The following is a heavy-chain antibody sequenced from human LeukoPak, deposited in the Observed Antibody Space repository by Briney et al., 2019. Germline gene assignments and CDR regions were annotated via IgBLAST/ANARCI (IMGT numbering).Heavy chain of an antibody. J-gene: IGHJ4*02. CDR1: GYTFTSYF. CDR3: ARDRVDSGYDFDY. V-gene: IGHV1-46*01. Sequence: ASVKVSCKASGYTFTSYFMHWVRRAPGQGLEWMGIINLSGGTTTYAQKFQGRVTMTRDTSTGTVYMELSSLRSEDTAVYYCARDRVDSGYDFDYWGQGTLVTVSS. CDR2: INLSGGTT. D-gene: IGHD5-12*01.